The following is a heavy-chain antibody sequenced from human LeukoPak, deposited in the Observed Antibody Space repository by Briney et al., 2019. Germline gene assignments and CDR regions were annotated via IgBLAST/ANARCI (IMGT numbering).Heavy chain of an antibody. J-gene: IGHJ1*01. CDR3: ARGVVPAAIAYFQH. Sequence: GGSLRLSCAASEFTFSNYAMNWVRQAPGKGLEWVAVISDDGSNKYYADSVKGRFTISRDNSKNTLYLQMNTLTVEDTAVYYCARGVVPAAIAYFQHWGQGTLVTVSS. D-gene: IGHD2-2*01. CDR2: ISDDGSNK. CDR1: EFTFSNYA. V-gene: IGHV3-30-3*01.